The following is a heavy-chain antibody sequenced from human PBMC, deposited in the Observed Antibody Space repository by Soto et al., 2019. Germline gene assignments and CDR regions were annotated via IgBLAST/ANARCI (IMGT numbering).Heavy chain of an antibody. V-gene: IGHV3-30*04. CDR3: AKDRGRYCSGGTCYLFDY. CDR2: ISYDGSSQ. CDR1: GFTFSSHA. D-gene: IGHD2-15*01. J-gene: IGHJ4*02. Sequence: QVQLVESGGGVVQPERSLRLSCAASGFTFSSHAMHWVRQAPGKGLEWVAIISYDGSSQYYADSVKGRFTISRDNSKNTLYLQMNSLRAEDTALYYCAKDRGRYCSGGTCYLFDYWGQGTLVTVYS.